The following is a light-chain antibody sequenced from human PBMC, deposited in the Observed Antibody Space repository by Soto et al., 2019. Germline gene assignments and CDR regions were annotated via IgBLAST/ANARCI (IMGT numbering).Light chain of an antibody. Sequence: DIQMAQSPSSLSASVGDRITITCQASQDITNYLNWYQQKPGKAPKVLISEASNLETGVPSRFSGSGSGTHFTFSISSLQPEDIATYYCQQYDNRPLTFGGGTKVEIK. V-gene: IGKV1-33*01. CDR3: QQYDNRPLT. J-gene: IGKJ4*01. CDR2: EAS. CDR1: QDITNY.